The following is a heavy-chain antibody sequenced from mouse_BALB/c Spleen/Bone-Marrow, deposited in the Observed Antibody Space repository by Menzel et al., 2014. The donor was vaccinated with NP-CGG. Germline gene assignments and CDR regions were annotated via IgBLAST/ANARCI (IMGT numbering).Heavy chain of an antibody. CDR3: ATYDGYCFDY. CDR1: GDSITSGY. J-gene: IGHJ2*01. V-gene: IGHV3-8*02. D-gene: IGHD2-3*01. CDR2: ISYSGNT. Sequence: EVHLVESGPSLVKPSQTLSLTCSVTGDSITSGYWNWIRKFPGNILEYMGYISYSGNTYYNPSLKSRISITRDTSKNQYYLQLNSVTTEDTAPYYCATYDGYCFDYWGQGTTLTVSS.